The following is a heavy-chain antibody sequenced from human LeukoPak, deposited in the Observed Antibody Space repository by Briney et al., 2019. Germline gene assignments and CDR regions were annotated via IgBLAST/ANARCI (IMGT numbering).Heavy chain of an antibody. CDR3: ARDWRGGYLLD. D-gene: IGHD3-22*01. J-gene: IGHJ4*02. Sequence: GGTLRLSCAASVFTFSSYWLSWVRQAPGKGLEWVANIKQDGSEKYYVDSVKGRLTISRDNAKSSLYRQMNSLRAEDTAVYYCARDWRGGYLLDWGQGTLVTVSS. CDR2: IKQDGSEK. V-gene: IGHV3-7*01. CDR1: VFTFSSYW.